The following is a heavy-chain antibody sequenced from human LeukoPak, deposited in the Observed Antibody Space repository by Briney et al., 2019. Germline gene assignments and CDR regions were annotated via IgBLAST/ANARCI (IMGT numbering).Heavy chain of an antibody. D-gene: IGHD3-10*01. Sequence: GGPLRLSCAASGFTFDDYTMHWVRQAPGKGLEWVSLISWDGASAYYADSVKGRFTISRDNSKSSLYLQMNNLRPEDTALYYCTKDINSGIFYNTYMDVWGKGTPVTVSS. CDR2: ISWDGASA. V-gene: IGHV3-43*01. J-gene: IGHJ6*03. CDR1: GFTFDDYT. CDR3: TKDINSGIFYNTYMDV.